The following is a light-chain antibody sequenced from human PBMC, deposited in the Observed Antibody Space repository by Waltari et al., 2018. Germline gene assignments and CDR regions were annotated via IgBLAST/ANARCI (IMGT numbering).Light chain of an antibody. V-gene: IGLV3-21*04. J-gene: IGLJ2*01. CDR2: YDS. CDR1: NIGSKS. CDR3: LVWHSTTDHHGV. Sequence: SYVVTQSPSVSVAPEETARITCGGDNIGSKSVHWYQQRPGQAPVLVISYDSDRPSGIPERFSGSNSGNTATLTISWVEADDEADYYCLVWHSTTDHHGVFGGGTKLTVL.